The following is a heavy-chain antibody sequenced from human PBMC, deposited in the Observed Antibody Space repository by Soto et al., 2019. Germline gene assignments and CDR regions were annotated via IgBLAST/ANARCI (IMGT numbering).Heavy chain of an antibody. D-gene: IGHD3-10*01. CDR1: GYTFTSYG. Sequence: QVQLVQSGAEVKKPGASVKVSCKPSGYTFTSYGITWVRQAPGQGLEWMGWISAYNGNTNYAQKFQGRVTMTTDTSTSTAEMSLRSLGSDDKAGYYGAGGWFGEFVYQFDYWGQGALVTVSS. CDR3: AGGWFGEFVYQFDY. V-gene: IGHV1-18*01. J-gene: IGHJ4*02. CDR2: ISAYNGNT.